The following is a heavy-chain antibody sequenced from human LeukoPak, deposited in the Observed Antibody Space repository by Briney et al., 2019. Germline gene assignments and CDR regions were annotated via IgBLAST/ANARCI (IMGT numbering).Heavy chain of an antibody. V-gene: IGHV3-66*01. CDR3: ARDRAELAPGSPPYFQH. D-gene: IGHD6-13*01. Sequence: GGSLRLSCAASGFAISANYMTWVRQSPGKGLDWVSLIYSAGSADYADSVKGRFTISKDNSKNTVFLQLNSLRAEDTAMYYCARDRAELAPGSPPYFQHWGQGTLVTVSS. CDR2: IYSAGSA. J-gene: IGHJ1*01. CDR1: GFAISANY.